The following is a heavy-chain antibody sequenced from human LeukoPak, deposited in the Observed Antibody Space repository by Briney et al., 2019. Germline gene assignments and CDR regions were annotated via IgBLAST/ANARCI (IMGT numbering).Heavy chain of an antibody. V-gene: IGHV5-51*01. Sequence: GESLKIPCKGSGYSFTNSWIGWARQMPGKGLDGMGIIYPGHCDTRYSPSFQGQVTISADKSISTAYLQWSSLKASDAAMYYCVRGGQNNWLSFDYWGQGTLVTVSS. CDR2: IYPGHCDT. J-gene: IGHJ4*02. CDR3: VRGGQNNWLSFDY. CDR1: GYSFTNSW. D-gene: IGHD1-20*01.